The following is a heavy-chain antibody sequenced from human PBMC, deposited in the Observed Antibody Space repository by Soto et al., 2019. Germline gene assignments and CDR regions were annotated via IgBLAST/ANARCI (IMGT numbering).Heavy chain of an antibody. CDR2: ISSSGSTI. J-gene: IGHJ6*02. CDR3: AREAVGASRVKTYYYYGMDV. V-gene: IGHV3-11*01. D-gene: IGHD2-15*01. CDR1: GSTFSDYY. Sequence: PGGSLRLSCAASGSTFSDYYISWIRQAPGKGLEWVSYISSSGSTIYYADSVKGRFTISRYNAKNSLYLQMNSLRAEDTAVYYCAREAVGASRVKTYYYYGMDVWGQGTTVTVSS.